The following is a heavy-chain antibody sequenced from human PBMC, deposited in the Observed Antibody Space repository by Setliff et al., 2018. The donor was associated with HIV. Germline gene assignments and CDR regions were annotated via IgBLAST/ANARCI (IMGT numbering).Heavy chain of an antibody. V-gene: IGHV4-59*04. CDR2: IYYGGST. Sequence: PSETLSLTCTVSGGSISSHYWSWIRQPPGKGLEWIGSIYYGGSTYSNPSLKSRVTVSVDTSMNQFSLKLSSVTAVDTAVYYCAKKGNGDYHFDYWGQGTLVTVSS. J-gene: IGHJ4*02. CDR1: GGSISSHY. CDR3: AKKGNGDYHFDY. D-gene: IGHD4-17*01.